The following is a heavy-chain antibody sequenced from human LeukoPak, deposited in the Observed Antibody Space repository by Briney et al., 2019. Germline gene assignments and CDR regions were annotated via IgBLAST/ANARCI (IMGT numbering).Heavy chain of an antibody. CDR2: IYYSGST. J-gene: IGHJ3*02. CDR3: ASQYLELYAFDI. CDR1: GGSISSYY. D-gene: IGHD3-3*01. Sequence: SETLSLTCTVSGGSISSYYWSWIRQPPGKGLEWIGYIYYSGSTNYNPSLKSRVTISVDTSKNQFSLKLSSVTAADTAVYYCASQYLELYAFDIWGQGTMVTVSS. V-gene: IGHV4-59*01.